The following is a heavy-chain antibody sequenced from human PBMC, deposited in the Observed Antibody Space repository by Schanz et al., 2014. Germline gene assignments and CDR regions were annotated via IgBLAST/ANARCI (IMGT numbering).Heavy chain of an antibody. Sequence: VQLVESGGGLVQPGGSLRLSCAASGFTFSNYDMHWVRQAIGKGLEWVSGIGPASDPYYADSVKGRFTISRDNSKNTLYLQMNSLRPEDTAVYYCAKEGSIYWDRSVDYWGQGTLVTVSS. CDR1: GFTFSNYD. V-gene: IGHV3-13*05. CDR2: IGPASDP. CDR3: AKEGSIYWDRSVDY. J-gene: IGHJ4*02. D-gene: IGHD1-26*01.